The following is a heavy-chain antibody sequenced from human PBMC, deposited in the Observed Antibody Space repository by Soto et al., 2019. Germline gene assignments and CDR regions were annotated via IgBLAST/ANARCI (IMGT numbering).Heavy chain of an antibody. J-gene: IGHJ4*02. CDR3: AKEEGYYYGSGSYYAGRFDY. CDR1: GFTFSSYA. D-gene: IGHD3-10*01. Sequence: LRLSCAASGFTFSSYAMSWVRQAPGKGLEWVSAISGSGGSTYYADSVKGRFTISRDNSKNTLYLQMNSLRAEDTAVYYCAKEEGYYYGSGSYYAGRFDYWGQGTLVTVSS. CDR2: ISGSGGST. V-gene: IGHV3-23*01.